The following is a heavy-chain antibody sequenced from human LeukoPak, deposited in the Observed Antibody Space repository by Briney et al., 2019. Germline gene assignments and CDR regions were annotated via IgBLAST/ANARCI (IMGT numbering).Heavy chain of an antibody. Sequence: GGSLRLSCAASGFTFSDYYMSWIRQPPGKGLEWVSYISTTGTYTNYADSVKGRFTISRDNAKNSLYLQMNSLRAEDTAVYYCARSGLSGYDWVYYYGMDVWGQGTTVTVSS. CDR2: ISTTGTYT. V-gene: IGHV3-11*06. CDR3: ARSGLSGYDWVYYYGMDV. J-gene: IGHJ6*02. D-gene: IGHD5-12*01. CDR1: GFTFSDYY.